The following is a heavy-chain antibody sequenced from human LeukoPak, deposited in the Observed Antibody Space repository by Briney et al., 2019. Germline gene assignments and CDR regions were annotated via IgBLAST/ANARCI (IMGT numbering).Heavy chain of an antibody. CDR3: ARVVDGGSSVIYFDY. Sequence: GASVKVSCTASGYTFTIYGISWVRQAPGQGLEWMGGIIPIFGTANYSQKFQGRVTITADESTSTAYMELSSLRSDDTAVYYCARVVDGGSSVIYFDYWGQGTLVTVSS. J-gene: IGHJ4*02. V-gene: IGHV1-69*13. CDR2: IIPIFGTA. CDR1: GYTFTIYG. D-gene: IGHD1-26*01.